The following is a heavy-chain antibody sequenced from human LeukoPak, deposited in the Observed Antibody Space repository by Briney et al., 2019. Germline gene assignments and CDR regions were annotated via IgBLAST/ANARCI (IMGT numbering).Heavy chain of an antibody. J-gene: IGHJ6*04. CDR2: ISGSVGSR. CDR1: GFTFSTYG. D-gene: IGHD3-10*02. V-gene: IGHV3-23*01. Sequence: GGTLRLSCAASGFTFSTYGMSWVRQAPGEGLEWVSGISGSVGSRFYTDSVKGRFTISRDNAKNSLYLQMNSLRAEDTAVYYCAELGITMIGGVWGKGTTVTISS. CDR3: AELGITMIGGV.